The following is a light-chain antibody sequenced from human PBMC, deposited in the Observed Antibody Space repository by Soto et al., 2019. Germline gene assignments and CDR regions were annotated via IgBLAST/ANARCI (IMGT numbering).Light chain of an antibody. CDR1: QSVSSSY. Sequence: EIVLTQSPGTLYLSPGERATLSCRASQSVSSSYLAWYQQKPGQAPRVRIYGASGRATGIPDRFSGSGSGTDFTLTISRLEPEDFAVYYCQQYGSSPVITFGQGTRLEIK. CDR2: GAS. CDR3: QQYGSSPVIT. V-gene: IGKV3-20*01. J-gene: IGKJ5*01.